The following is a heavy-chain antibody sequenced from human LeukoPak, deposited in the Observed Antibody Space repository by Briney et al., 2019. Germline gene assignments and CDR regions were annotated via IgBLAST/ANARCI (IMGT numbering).Heavy chain of an antibody. D-gene: IGHD1-26*01. V-gene: IGHV3-7*01. CDR1: GFTFSSYW. CDR2: IKQDGSEK. J-gene: IGHJ5*02. CDR3: ARSIVGASANWFDP. Sequence: GGSLRLSCAAPGFTFSSYWMSWVRQAPGKGLEWVANIKQDGSEKYYVDSVKGRFTISRDNAKNSLYLQMNSLRAEDTAVYYCARSIVGASANWFDPWGQGTLVTVSS.